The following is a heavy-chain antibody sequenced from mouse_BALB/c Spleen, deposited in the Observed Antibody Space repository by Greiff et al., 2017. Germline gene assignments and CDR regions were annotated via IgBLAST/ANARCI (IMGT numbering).Heavy chain of an antibody. CDR1: GFSFSDYY. Sequence: EVQLVESGGGLVKPGGSLKLSCAASGFSFSDYYMYWVRQTPEKRLEWVATSSDCGSYTYYPDSVKGLFTISRDNAKNNLYLQMSSLKSEDTAMYYYERDDLGYWGQGTSVTVSS. D-gene: IGHD3-3*01. J-gene: IGHJ4*01. CDR2: SSDCGSYT. V-gene: IGHV5-4*02. CDR3: ERDDLGY.